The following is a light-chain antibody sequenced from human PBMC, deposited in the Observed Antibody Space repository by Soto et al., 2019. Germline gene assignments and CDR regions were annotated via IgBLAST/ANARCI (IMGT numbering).Light chain of an antibody. Sequence: QAVLTQPRSVSGSPGQSVTISCTGTSSDVGAYNYVSWYQQHPGKAPKVMIYDVSERPSGVPDRFSGSKSDNKASLTISGLQAEDEDYYYCCSYAGSYSWVFGGGTKLTVL. V-gene: IGLV2-11*01. J-gene: IGLJ3*02. CDR1: SSDVGAYNY. CDR2: DVS. CDR3: CSYAGSYSWV.